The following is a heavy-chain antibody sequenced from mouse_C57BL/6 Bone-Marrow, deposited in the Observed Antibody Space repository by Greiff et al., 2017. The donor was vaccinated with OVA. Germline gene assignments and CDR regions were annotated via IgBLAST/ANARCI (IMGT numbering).Heavy chain of an antibody. D-gene: IGHD1-1*01. CDR2: IRNKANGYTT. CDR1: GFTFTDYY. CDR3: ARSPPYYGVDY. V-gene: IGHV7-3*01. Sequence: EVQRVESGGGLVQPGGSLSLSCAASGFTFTDYYMSWVRQPPGKALEWLGFIRNKANGYTTAYSASVKGRFTISRDNSQSILYLQMDALRAEDSATYDCARSPPYYGVDYWGQGTTLTVSS. J-gene: IGHJ2*01.